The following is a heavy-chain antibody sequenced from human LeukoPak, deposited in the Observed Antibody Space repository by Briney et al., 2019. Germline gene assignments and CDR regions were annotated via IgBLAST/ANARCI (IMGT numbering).Heavy chain of an antibody. Sequence: GGSLRLSCAESGFTFSSYGMHWVRQAPGKGLEWVAFIRYDGSNKYYADSVKGRFTISRDNSKNTLYLRMNSLRAEDTAVYYCAKAPKRGYSGYDPLGPFDYWGQGTLVTVSS. CDR1: GFTFSSYG. CDR3: AKAPKRGYSGYDPLGPFDY. D-gene: IGHD5-12*01. CDR2: IRYDGSNK. J-gene: IGHJ4*02. V-gene: IGHV3-30*02.